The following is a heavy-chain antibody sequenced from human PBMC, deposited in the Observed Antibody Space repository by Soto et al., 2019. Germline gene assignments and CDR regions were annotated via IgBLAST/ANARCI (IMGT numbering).Heavy chain of an antibody. CDR2: ISAYNGNT. J-gene: IGHJ6*02. V-gene: IGHV1-18*04. CDR3: ASEWYYYDSSGYPNYYYYGMDV. Sequence: ASVKVSCKASGYTFTSYGISWVRQAPGQGLEWMGWISAYNGNTNYAQKLQGRVTMTTDTSTSTAYMELRSLRSDDTAVYYCASEWYYYDSSGYPNYYYYGMDVWGQGTTVTVSS. D-gene: IGHD3-22*01. CDR1: GYTFTSYG.